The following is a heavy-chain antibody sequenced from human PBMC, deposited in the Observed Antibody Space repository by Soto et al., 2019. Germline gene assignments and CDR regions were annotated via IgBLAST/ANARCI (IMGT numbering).Heavy chain of an antibody. CDR2: INPHGGST. CDR3: ARSAGGNFGIIIEGTNWFAP. D-gene: IGHD1-26*01. V-gene: IGHV1-46*01. CDR1: RDTFTSYY. Sequence: ASVKVSCKAPRDTFTSYYINWVRRAPGQGLEWMGVINPHGGSTAYAQKFKGRVTLTRDTSASTVYMEVSSLTSEDTAMYYCARSAGGNFGIIIEGTNWFAPWGQGTLVTVSS. J-gene: IGHJ5*02.